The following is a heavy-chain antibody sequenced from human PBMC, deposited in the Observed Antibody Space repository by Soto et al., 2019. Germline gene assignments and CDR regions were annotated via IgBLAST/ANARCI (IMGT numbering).Heavy chain of an antibody. V-gene: IGHV3-74*01. Sequence: GGSLRLSCAASGFTFSSYWMHWVRQAPGKGLVWVSRINSDGSSTSYADSVKGRFTISRDNAKNTLYLQMNSLRAEDTAVYYCARGKDLGIAAAGNGPYYYYYGMDVWGQGTTVTVSS. CDR1: GFTFSSYW. CDR3: ARGKDLGIAAAGNGPYYYYYGMDV. J-gene: IGHJ6*02. CDR2: INSDGSST. D-gene: IGHD6-13*01.